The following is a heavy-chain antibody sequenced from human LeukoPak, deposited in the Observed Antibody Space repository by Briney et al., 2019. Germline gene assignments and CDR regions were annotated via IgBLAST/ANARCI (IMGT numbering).Heavy chain of an antibody. D-gene: IGHD1-26*01. CDR2: ISGSGSST. CDR1: GFPLSNFA. V-gene: IGHV3-23*01. CDR3: AKDLVGATNY. Sequence: GGSLRLSCAASGFPLSNFAMSWVRQAPGKGLEWASAISGSGSSTHYADSVKGRFTISRDNSKNTLYLQMNSLRAEDTAIFYCAKDLVGATNYWGQGTLVAVSS. J-gene: IGHJ4*02.